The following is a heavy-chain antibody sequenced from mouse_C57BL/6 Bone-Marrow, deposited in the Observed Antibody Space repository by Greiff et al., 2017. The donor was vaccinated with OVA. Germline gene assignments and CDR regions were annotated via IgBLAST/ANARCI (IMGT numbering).Heavy chain of an antibody. Sequence: EVQLQQSGPELVKPGASVKISCKASGYTFTDYYMNWVKQSHGKSLEWIGDINPNNGGTSYNQKFKGKATLTVDKSSSTAYMELRSLTSEDSTIDYCERFRYDGDVDYWGQGTTLTVSS. J-gene: IGHJ2*01. CDR3: ERFRYDGDVDY. V-gene: IGHV1-26*01. CDR2: INPNNGGT. D-gene: IGHD2-14*01. CDR1: GYTFTDYY.